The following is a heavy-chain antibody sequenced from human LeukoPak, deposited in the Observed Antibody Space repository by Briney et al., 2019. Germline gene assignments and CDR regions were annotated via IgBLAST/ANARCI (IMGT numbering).Heavy chain of an antibody. D-gene: IGHD6-13*01. CDR2: INLDGSEN. CDR1: GFTFSNYW. V-gene: IGHV3-7*02. J-gene: IGHJ4*02. CDR3: ATRSSHTSSWYVYLFWDY. Sequence: PGGSLRLSCAASGFTFSNYWMTWVRQAPGKGLEWVASINLDGSENYYVDSVKGRFTISRDNAKNSLYLQMYSLRAEDTAVYYCATRSSHTSSWYVYLFWDYWGPGTLVTVSS.